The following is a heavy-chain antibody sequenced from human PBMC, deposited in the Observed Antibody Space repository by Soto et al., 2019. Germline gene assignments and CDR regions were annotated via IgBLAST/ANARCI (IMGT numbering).Heavy chain of an antibody. CDR2: ISYDGSNK. CDR3: AKDYYYDSSGYYYGSGAFEI. Sequence: GGSLRLSCAASGFTFSSYGMHWVRQAPGKGLEWVAVISYDGSNKYYADSVKGRFTISRDNSKNTLYLQMNSLRAEDTAVYYCAKDYYYDSSGYYYGSGAFEIWGQGTMVTVSS. D-gene: IGHD3-22*01. CDR1: GFTFSSYG. J-gene: IGHJ3*02. V-gene: IGHV3-30*18.